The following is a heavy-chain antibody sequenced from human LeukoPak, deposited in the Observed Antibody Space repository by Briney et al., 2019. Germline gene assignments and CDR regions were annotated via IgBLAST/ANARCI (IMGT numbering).Heavy chain of an antibody. J-gene: IGHJ6*03. CDR1: GLTFNKYW. CDR3: ARAVAAAGTHLYYHYYMDV. V-gene: IGHV3-7*01. CDR2: IKQDGSEK. Sequence: GGSLRLSCEASGLTFNKYWMTWVRQAPGKGLEWVANIKQDGSEKNYVDSVKGRFTISRDNAKNSLSLRMNSLSAEDTAVYYCARAVAAAGTHLYYHYYMDVWGKGTTVTISS. D-gene: IGHD6-13*01.